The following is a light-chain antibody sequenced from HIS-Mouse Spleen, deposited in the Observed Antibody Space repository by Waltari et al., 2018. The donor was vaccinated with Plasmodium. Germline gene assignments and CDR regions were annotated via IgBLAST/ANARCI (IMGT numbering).Light chain of an antibody. CDR3: QQRSNWPRVLT. CDR2: DAS. J-gene: IGKJ4*01. CDR1: QSVSSY. V-gene: IGKV3-11*01. Sequence: DIVLTQSPATLSLSPGERATLPCRASQSVSSYLAWYQQKPGQAPRLLIYDASNWATGIPARFSGSGSGTDFTLTISSLEPEDFAVYYCQQRSNWPRVLTFGGGTKVEIK.